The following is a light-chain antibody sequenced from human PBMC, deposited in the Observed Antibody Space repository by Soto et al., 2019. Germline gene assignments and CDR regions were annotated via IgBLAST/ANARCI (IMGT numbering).Light chain of an antibody. Sequence: EIVLTQSPGNLSLSPGERATLSCRASQSVSSSYLAWYQQKPGQAPRLLIYGASSRATGIPDRFSGSGSGTDFTLTISRLEPDDFAVYYCQQYGSSPLYTFGQGTKLEIK. CDR1: QSVSSSY. V-gene: IGKV3-20*01. CDR3: QQYGSSPLYT. CDR2: GAS. J-gene: IGKJ2*01.